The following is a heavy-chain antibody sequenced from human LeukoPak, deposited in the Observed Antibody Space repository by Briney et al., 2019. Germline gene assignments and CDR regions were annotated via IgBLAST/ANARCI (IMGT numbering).Heavy chain of an antibody. V-gene: IGHV4-59*01. Sequence: PSETLSLTCAVYGGSFSGYYWSWIRQPPGKGLEWIGYIYYSGSTNYNPSLKSRVTISVDTSKNQFSLKLSSATAADTAVYYCARVSVGVCDYWGQGTLVTVSS. CDR1: GGSFSGYY. CDR3: ARVSVGVCDY. CDR2: IYYSGST. D-gene: IGHD3-10*01. J-gene: IGHJ4*02.